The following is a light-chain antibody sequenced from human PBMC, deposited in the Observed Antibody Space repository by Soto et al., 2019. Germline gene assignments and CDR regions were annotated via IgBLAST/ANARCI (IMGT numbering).Light chain of an antibody. CDR3: AAWDDGLNAVL. Sequence: QSVLTQPPSASGPPGQRVTISCSGSSSNVGRNTVNWYQQLSGAAPTLLIYNTNKRPPGVPDRFSGSKSDTSASLAISGLQSEDEADYYCAAWDDGLNAVLFGGGTKLAVL. J-gene: IGLJ2*01. V-gene: IGLV1-44*01. CDR2: NTN. CDR1: SSNVGRNT.